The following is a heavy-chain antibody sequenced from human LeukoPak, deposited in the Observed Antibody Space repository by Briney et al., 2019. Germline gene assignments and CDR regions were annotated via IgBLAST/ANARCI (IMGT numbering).Heavy chain of an antibody. CDR3: ARVGSGWYDNWFDP. CDR2: TYYRSKWYN. J-gene: IGHJ5*02. V-gene: IGHV6-1*01. Sequence: SQTPSLTCAISGDGVSSNSAAWNWIRQSPSRGLEWLGRTYYRSKWYNDYAVSVKSRITINPDTSKNQFSLQLNSVTPEDTAVYYCARVGSGWYDNWFDPWGQGTLVTVSS. D-gene: IGHD6-19*01. CDR1: GDGVSSNSAA.